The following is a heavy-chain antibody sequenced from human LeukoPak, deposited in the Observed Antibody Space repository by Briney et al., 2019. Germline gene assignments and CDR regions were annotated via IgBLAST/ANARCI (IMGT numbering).Heavy chain of an antibody. Sequence: SETLSLTCTVSGTSISRHYWSWLRQSAGLGLEWLGYISTTGSTTYNPSLEGRVTMSEDTSQNQLSLTLGSVTAADTAVYFCARQDGLWVGDLGGWFDFWGQGIQVTVSS. D-gene: IGHD3-10*01. CDR3: ARQDGLWVGDLGGWFDF. J-gene: IGHJ5*01. CDR2: ISTTGST. V-gene: IGHV4-4*09. CDR1: GTSISRHY.